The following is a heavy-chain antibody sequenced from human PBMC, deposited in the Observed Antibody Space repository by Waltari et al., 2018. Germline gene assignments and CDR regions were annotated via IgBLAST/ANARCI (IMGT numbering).Heavy chain of an antibody. CDR1: GYTLTELS. CDR3: ATGSSSWYVPYYYYYGMDV. Sequence: QVQLVQSGAEVKKPGASVKVSCKVSGYTLTELSMHWVRQAPGKGLEWMGGFDPEGGETIYAQKIQGRVTMTEETSTDTAYREQSSLRSEDTAVYYCATGSSSWYVPYYYYYGMDVWGQGTTVTVSS. V-gene: IGHV1-24*01. J-gene: IGHJ6*02. D-gene: IGHD6-13*01. CDR2: FDPEGGET.